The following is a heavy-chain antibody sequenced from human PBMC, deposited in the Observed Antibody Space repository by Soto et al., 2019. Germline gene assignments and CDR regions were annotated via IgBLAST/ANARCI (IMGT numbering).Heavy chain of an antibody. CDR1: GFSLSTGGVG. CDR3: AHGLGSSSGTNYYYAMDV. J-gene: IGHJ6*02. CDR2: IYWDDDK. D-gene: IGHD6-6*01. Sequence: QITLKESGPTLVKPRQTLTLTCTFSGFSLSTGGVGVGWIRQPPGKALEWLALIYWDDDKRYRPSLKSRLTNPKDTTKNQVVLTMTNMDPVDTATYYCAHGLGSSSGTNYYYAMDVWGQGTTVTVSS. V-gene: IGHV2-5*02.